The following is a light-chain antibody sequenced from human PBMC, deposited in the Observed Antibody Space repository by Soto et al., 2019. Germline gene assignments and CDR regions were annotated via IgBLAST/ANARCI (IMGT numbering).Light chain of an antibody. CDR1: QSVNTW. CDR3: QQYDRFPLT. J-gene: IGKJ4*01. Sequence: DIQMTQSPSTLSASVGARVTITCRASQSVNTWLAWYQQKPGKAPVLLIYDASSLKSGVPSRFSGSGSGTEFTLTISGLQPDDFATYFCQQYDRFPLTFGGGTKVDIK. V-gene: IGKV1-5*01. CDR2: DAS.